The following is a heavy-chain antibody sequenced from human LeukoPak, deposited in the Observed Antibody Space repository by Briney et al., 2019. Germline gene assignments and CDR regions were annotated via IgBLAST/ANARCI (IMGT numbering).Heavy chain of an antibody. V-gene: IGHV3-30*03. J-gene: IGHJ3*02. CDR3: ARALADHSSGWYGAFDI. D-gene: IGHD6-19*01. CDR2: ISYDGSNK. CDR1: GFTFSSYG. Sequence: QPGGSLRLSCAASGFTFSSYGMHWVRQAPGKGLEWVAVISYDGSNKYYADSVKGRFTISRDNSKNTLYLQMNSLRAEDTAVYYCARALADHSSGWYGAFDIWGQGTMVTVSS.